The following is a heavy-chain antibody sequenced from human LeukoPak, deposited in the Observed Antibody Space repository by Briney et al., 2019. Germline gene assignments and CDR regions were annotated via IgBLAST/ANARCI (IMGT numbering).Heavy chain of an antibody. CDR3: ARVRLGYCSSTSCSTIYYYYGMDV. CDR1: RGSFSGYY. V-gene: IGHV4-34*01. Sequence: SETLSLTCAVYRGSFSGYYWSWISQPPGKGLEWIGEINHSGSTNYNPSLKSRVTISVDTSKNQFSLKLSSVTAADTAVYYCARVRLGYCSSTSCSTIYYYYGMDVWGQGTTVTVSS. CDR2: INHSGST. J-gene: IGHJ6*02. D-gene: IGHD2-2*01.